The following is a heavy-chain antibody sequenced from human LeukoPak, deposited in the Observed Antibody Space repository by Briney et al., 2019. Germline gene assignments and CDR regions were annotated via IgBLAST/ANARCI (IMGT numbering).Heavy chain of an antibody. V-gene: IGHV1-8*01. J-gene: IGHJ4*02. CDR2: MNPNGGNT. CDR3: ARAASRDILTGYYIRY. CDR1: GYTFTSYD. Sequence: ASVKVSCKASGYTFTSYDINWVRQATGQGLEWMGWMNPNGGNTGYAQKFQGRVTMTRNTSISTAYMELSSLRSEDTAVYYCARAASRDILTGYYIRYWGQGTLVTVSS. D-gene: IGHD3-9*01.